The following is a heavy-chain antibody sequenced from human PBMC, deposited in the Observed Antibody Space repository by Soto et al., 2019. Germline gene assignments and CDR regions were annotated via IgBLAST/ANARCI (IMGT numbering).Heavy chain of an antibody. Sequence: ASVKVSCKASGYSFTSFYIHWVRQAPGQGLEWMAIINPNGGSTNYAPNLQGRVTLTRDTSTNTVYIELSSLGSEDTAVYYCARGLTSGDYWGQGTLVTVSS. V-gene: IGHV1-46*01. CDR3: ARGLTSGDY. CDR1: GYSFTSFY. CDR2: INPNGGST. J-gene: IGHJ4*02. D-gene: IGHD7-27*01.